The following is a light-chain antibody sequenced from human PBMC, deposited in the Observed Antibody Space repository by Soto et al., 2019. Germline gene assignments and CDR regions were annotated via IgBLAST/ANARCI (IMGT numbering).Light chain of an antibody. V-gene: IGKV3-20*01. CDR1: QCVSSKY. Sequence: DIVLTQSPGTLSLSPGERATLSCRASQCVSSKYLAWYQQKPGQAPRVLIYGTSIRASGVPERFSGGGSGTDFPLTITRLEPEDFAVYYCQQYGSSLFTFGPGTKVDFK. J-gene: IGKJ3*01. CDR2: GTS. CDR3: QQYGSSLFT.